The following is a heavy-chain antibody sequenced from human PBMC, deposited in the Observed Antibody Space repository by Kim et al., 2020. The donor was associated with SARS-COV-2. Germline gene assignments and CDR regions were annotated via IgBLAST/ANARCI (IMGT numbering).Heavy chain of an antibody. D-gene: IGHD3-22*01. Sequence: KRRFTISRDNSKNPLYLQMNSLRAEDTAVYYCAKSDGRYYYDSSGYFDYWGQGTLVTVSS. V-gene: IGHV3-23*01. J-gene: IGHJ4*02. CDR3: AKSDGRYYYDSSGYFDY.